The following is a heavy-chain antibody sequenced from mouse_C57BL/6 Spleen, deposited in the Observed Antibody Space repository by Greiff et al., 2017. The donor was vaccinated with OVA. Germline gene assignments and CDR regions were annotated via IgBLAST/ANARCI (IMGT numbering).Heavy chain of an antibody. CDR2: IDPSDSYT. J-gene: IGHJ2*01. CDR1: GYTFTSYW. V-gene: IGHV1-69*01. D-gene: IGHD1-1*01. CDR3: AKGGHYGSSLYYLDY. Sequence: QVQLQQPGAELVMPGASVKLSCKASGYTFTSYWMHWVKQRPGQGLEWIGEIDPSDSYTNYNQKFKGKSTLTVDKSSSTAYMQLSSLTSEDSAVYYCAKGGHYGSSLYYLDYWGQGTTLTVSS.